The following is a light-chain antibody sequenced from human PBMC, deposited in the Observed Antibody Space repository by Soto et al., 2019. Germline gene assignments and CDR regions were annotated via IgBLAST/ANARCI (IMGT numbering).Light chain of an antibody. J-gene: IGKJ1*01. CDR3: QQYNIWPRT. CDR2: DAS. Sequence: ETIMTQSPATLSVSPGERVTLSCRASQSISRSIAWYQQKPGQTPRLLIYDASTMATGIPGRFSGGGSGTDFTLTISGLQSEDLGIYYCQQYNIWPRTFGQGTKVEIK. CDR1: QSISRS. V-gene: IGKV3-15*01.